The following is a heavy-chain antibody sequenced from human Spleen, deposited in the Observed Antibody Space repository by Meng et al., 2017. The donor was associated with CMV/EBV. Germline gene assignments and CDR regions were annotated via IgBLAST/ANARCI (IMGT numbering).Heavy chain of an antibody. D-gene: IGHD2-2*01. Sequence: SETLSLTCTVSGGSISSSSYYWGWIRQPPGKGLEWIGSIYYSGSTYYNPSLKSRVTISVDTSKNQFSLKLSSVTAADTAVYYCASVRCSSTSCYGHAFDIWGQGTMVTVSS. J-gene: IGHJ3*02. V-gene: IGHV4-39*07. CDR2: IYYSGST. CDR3: ASVRCSSTSCYGHAFDI. CDR1: GGSISSSSYY.